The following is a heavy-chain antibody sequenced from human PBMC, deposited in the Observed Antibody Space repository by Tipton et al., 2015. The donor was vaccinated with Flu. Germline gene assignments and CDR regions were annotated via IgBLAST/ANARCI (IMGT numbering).Heavy chain of an antibody. V-gene: IGHV4-34*01. CDR2: INHSGST. CDR1: GGSFSGYY. Sequence: TLSLTCAVYGGSFSGYYWNWIRQPPGKGLEWIGEINHSGSTNYNPSLKSRVTISVDTSENQFSLKLSSLTAADTAVYYCARGLYGSGSYQRRYFDSWGQGTLVTVSS. D-gene: IGHD3-10*01. CDR3: ARGLYGSGSYQRRYFDS. J-gene: IGHJ4*02.